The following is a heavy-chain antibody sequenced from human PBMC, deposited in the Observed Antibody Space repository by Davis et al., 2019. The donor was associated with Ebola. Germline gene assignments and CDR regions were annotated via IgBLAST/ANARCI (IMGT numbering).Heavy chain of an antibody. V-gene: IGHV3-49*04. CDR2: IRSKAYGGTT. CDR1: GFTFGDYA. J-gene: IGHJ4*02. Sequence: PGGSLRLSCTASGFTFGDYAMSWVRQAPGKGLEWVGFIRSKAYGGTTEYAASVKGRFTISRDDSKSIAYLQMNSLKTEDTAVYYCTREITGHRVRWGQGTLVTVSS. CDR3: TREITGHRVR. D-gene: IGHD1-20*01.